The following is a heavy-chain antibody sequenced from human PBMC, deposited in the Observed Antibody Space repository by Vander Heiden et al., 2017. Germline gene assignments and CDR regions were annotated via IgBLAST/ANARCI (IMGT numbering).Heavy chain of an antibody. CDR1: GFTFSSYA. J-gene: IGHJ4*02. Sequence: QVQLVESGGGVVQPGRSLRLSCAASGFTFSSYAMHWVRQAPGKGLEWVAVISYDGSHKYYADSVKGRLTISRDNSKNTLYLQMNSLRAEDTAVYYCAREADAFDYWGQGTLVTISS. CDR2: ISYDGSHK. CDR3: AREADAFDY. V-gene: IGHV3-30*04.